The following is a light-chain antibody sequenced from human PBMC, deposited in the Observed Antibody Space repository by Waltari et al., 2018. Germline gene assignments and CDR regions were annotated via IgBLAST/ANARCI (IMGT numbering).Light chain of an antibody. CDR1: QSVLCSSNNKNQ. CDR3: HQYYSTPFT. Sequence: DIVMTQSPESLAVSLGERATINCKSSQSVLCSSNNKNQLAWYQQKPGQPPKLLLYWASTRESGVPDRFSGSGSETDFTLTISSLQAEDVAVYYCHQYYSTPFTFGQGTKLEIK. CDR2: WAS. V-gene: IGKV4-1*01. J-gene: IGKJ2*01.